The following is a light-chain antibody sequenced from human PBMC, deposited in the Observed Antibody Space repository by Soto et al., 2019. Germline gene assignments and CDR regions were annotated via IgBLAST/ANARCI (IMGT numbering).Light chain of an antibody. Sequence: EIVMTQSPATLSVSPGERATLSCRASQSVSSNLAWYQQKPGQAPRLLSYGASTRATGIPARFSGSGSGTEFTLTVSSLQSEDFAVYHCQQYNNWPATFGQGTKVEIK. CDR3: QQYNNWPAT. CDR2: GAS. V-gene: IGKV3-15*01. CDR1: QSVSSN. J-gene: IGKJ1*01.